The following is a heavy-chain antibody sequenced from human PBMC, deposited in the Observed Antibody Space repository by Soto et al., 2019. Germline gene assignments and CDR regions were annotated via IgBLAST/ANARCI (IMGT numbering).Heavy chain of an antibody. J-gene: IGHJ6*02. D-gene: IGHD1-26*01. Sequence: GGSLRLSCAASGFTFSSYAMSWVRQAPGKGLEWVSAISGSGGSTNYADSVKGRFTISRDNSKNTLYLQMNSLRAEDTAVYYCANLRQRWGGANYGMDVWGQGTTVTVSS. CDR1: GFTFSSYA. CDR2: ISGSGGST. V-gene: IGHV3-23*01. CDR3: ANLRQRWGGANYGMDV.